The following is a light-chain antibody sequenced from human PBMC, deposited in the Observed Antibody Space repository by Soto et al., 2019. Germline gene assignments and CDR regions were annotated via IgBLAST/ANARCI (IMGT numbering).Light chain of an antibody. J-gene: IGKJ1*01. Sequence: DIVVTQSPLSLPVTPGESASISCRSSQSLLHSNGYNYLDWYLQKPGQSPQLLIYLGSIRDSGVPESFSGSGSGTDSTLKISRVEAEDVGLYYCMQAIQAPLTFGHWTKVEIE. V-gene: IGKV2-28*01. CDR2: LGS. CDR1: QSLLHSNGYNY. CDR3: MQAIQAPLT.